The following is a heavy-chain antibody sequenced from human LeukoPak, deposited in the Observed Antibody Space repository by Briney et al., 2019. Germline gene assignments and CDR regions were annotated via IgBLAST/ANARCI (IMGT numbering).Heavy chain of an antibody. J-gene: IGHJ5*02. Sequence: SETLSLTCAVYGGSFSGYYWSWIRQPPGKGLEWIGEINHSGSTNYNPSLKSRVTISVDTSKNQFSLKLSSVTAADTAVYHCARGRIAGTAGNWFDPWGQGTLVTVSS. D-gene: IGHD2-15*01. CDR1: GGSFSGYY. CDR2: INHSGST. V-gene: IGHV4-34*01. CDR3: ARGRIAGTAGNWFDP.